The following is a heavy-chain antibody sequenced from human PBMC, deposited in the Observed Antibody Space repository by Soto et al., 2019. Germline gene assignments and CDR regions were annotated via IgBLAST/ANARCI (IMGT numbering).Heavy chain of an antibody. D-gene: IGHD3-9*01. CDR3: AKDGYYDILTGYPPPFDY. V-gene: IGHV1-8*01. J-gene: IGHJ4*02. CDR1: GYTFTVYD. CDR2: MNPNSGNT. Sequence: VLVKVSWKASGYTFTVYDINWVRQATGQGLEWMGWMNPNSGNTGYAQKFQGRVTMTRNTSISTAYMELSSLRSEDTAVYYCAKDGYYDILTGYPPPFDYWGQGTLVTVS.